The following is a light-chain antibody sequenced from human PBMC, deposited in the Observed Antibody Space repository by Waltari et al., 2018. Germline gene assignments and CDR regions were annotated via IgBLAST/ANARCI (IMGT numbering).Light chain of an antibody. Sequence: QSVLTQPPSVSGAPGQRVTIPCSGRSSNIGTGYDVHWYQQLPGTAPKLLIYGNTNRPSGVPDRFSGSKSGTSASLAITGLQTEDEADYYCQAYDSSLSASVFGGGTKLTVL. V-gene: IGLV1-40*01. CDR1: SSNIGTGYD. J-gene: IGLJ3*02. CDR2: GNT. CDR3: QAYDSSLSASV.